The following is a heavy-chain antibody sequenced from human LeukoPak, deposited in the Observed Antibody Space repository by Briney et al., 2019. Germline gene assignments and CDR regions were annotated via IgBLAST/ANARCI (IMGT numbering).Heavy chain of an antibody. CDR3: ARVFFDTSGNKINFDY. CDR2: MHPNSGNT. CDR1: GYTFNSYD. V-gene: IGHV1-8*01. J-gene: IGHJ4*01. D-gene: IGHD3-22*01. Sequence: ASVKVSCKASGYTFNSYDINWVRQATGQGLEWMGWMHPNSGNTAYAQKFQGRVSMTRDTSISTAYMELSSLRSEDTAVYYCARVFFDTSGNKINFDYWGHGTLVTVSS.